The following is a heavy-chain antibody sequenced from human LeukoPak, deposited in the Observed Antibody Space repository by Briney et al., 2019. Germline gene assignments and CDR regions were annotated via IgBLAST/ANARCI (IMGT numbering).Heavy chain of an antibody. CDR2: IYYSGST. Sequence: PSETLSLTCTVFGDAISSYYWNWIRQPPGKGLEWIGYIYYSGSTNYNPSLKSRVTISVDTSKNQFSLKLSSVTAADTAVYYCARGVHSSSWGRRYYYYMDVWGKGTTVTVSS. D-gene: IGHD6-13*01. CDR3: ARGVHSSSWGRRYYYYMDV. CDR1: GDAISSYY. J-gene: IGHJ6*03. V-gene: IGHV4-59*01.